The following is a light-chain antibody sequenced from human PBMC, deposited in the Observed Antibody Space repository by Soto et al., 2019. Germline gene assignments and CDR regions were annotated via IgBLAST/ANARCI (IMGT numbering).Light chain of an antibody. CDR2: GAS. J-gene: IGKJ3*01. Sequence: DIQMTQSPSSVSASIGDRVTITCRASQIIGSWLAWYQQKPGMAPTILIYGASDLQSGVPSRFSRGEAGSDFTLTITSLQAEDSATYYWQQANSFPFTFGPGTKVQIK. CDR1: QIIGSW. CDR3: QQANSFPFT. V-gene: IGKV1-12*02.